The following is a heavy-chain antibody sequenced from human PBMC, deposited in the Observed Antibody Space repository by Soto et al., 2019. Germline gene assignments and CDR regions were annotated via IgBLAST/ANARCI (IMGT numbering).Heavy chain of an antibody. CDR3: ARESGGATATLDYYYFYMDV. V-gene: IGHV1-2*04. CDR2: INPNSGVT. Sequence: QVQLVQSGAEVKEPGASVTVSCRASGDRFTDYYMHWVRQAPGQGLEWMGWINPNSGVTKYAQKFQGWVTRTRDTYIRTVYMQLSRLGFDDTAIYYCARESGGATATLDYYYFYMDVWGTGTTVTVSS. CDR1: GDRFTDYY. J-gene: IGHJ6*03. D-gene: IGHD5-12*01.